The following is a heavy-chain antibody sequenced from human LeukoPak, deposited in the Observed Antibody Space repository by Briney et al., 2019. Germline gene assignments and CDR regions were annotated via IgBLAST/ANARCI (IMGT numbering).Heavy chain of an antibody. V-gene: IGHV4-59*12. CDR3: ARKSILTAGRKPYDY. Sequence: SETLSLTCTVSGGSISSYYWSWIRRPPGKGLEWIGYIYYSGSTNYNPSLKSRVTISVDTSKNQFSLKLSSVTAADTAVYYCARKSILTAGRKPYDYWDQGALVTVSP. CDR2: IYYSGST. D-gene: IGHD6-13*01. J-gene: IGHJ4*02. CDR1: GGSISSYY.